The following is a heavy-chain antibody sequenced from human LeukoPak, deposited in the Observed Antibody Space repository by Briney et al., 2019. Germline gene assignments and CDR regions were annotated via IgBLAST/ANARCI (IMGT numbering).Heavy chain of an antibody. Sequence: GGSLRLSCAASGFTFSSYAMSWVRQAPGKGLEWVSAISGSGGSTYYADSVKGRFTISRDNSKNTLYLQMNSLRAEDTAVYYCARAPARRWLGQHYFDYWGQGTLVTVSS. D-gene: IGHD5-24*01. CDR1: GFTFSSYA. CDR2: ISGSGGST. CDR3: ARAPARRWLGQHYFDY. J-gene: IGHJ4*02. V-gene: IGHV3-23*01.